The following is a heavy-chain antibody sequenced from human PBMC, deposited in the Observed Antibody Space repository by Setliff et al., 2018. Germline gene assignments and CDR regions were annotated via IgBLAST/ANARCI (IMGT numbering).Heavy chain of an antibody. CDR3: ATRTFAVIPHSGLGLDYFYGMDV. CDR1: GASIRSGHY. D-gene: IGHD2-21*01. J-gene: IGHJ6*02. Sequence: LSLTCDVSGASIRSGHYWGWVRQPPGKGLEWIGDIYKGGSTYYNPSLRSRVSMSLDTSKRQVSLNLNSVTAADTGVYYCATRTFAVIPHSGLGLDYFYGMDVWGRGTTVTVSS. CDR2: IYKGGST. V-gene: IGHV4-38-2*01.